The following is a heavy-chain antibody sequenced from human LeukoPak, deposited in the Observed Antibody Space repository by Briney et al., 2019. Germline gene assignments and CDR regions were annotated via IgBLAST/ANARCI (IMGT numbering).Heavy chain of an antibody. V-gene: IGHV3-7*04. CDR2: IKQDGSEK. CDR3: ARGRLDYGSLF. CDR1: GFTFSSYW. Sequence: HPGGSLRLSCAASGFTFSSYWMTWVRQAPGKGLEWVANIKQDGSEKDYVDSVKGRFTISRDNAKNSMYLQMNSLRAEDTAVYYCARGRLDYGSLFWGQGTMVTVSS. J-gene: IGHJ3*01. D-gene: IGHD3-10*01.